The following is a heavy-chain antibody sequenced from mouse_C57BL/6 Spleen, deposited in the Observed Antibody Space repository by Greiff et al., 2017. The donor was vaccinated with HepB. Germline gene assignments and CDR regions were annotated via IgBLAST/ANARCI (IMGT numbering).Heavy chain of an antibody. V-gene: IGHV1-80*01. CDR3: ARMDYYGSSPYFDY. CDR2: IYPGDGDT. Sequence: VQLQQSGAELVKPGASVKISCKASGYAFSSYWMNWVKQRPGKGLEWIGQIYPGDGDTNYNGKFKGKATLTADKSSSTAYMQLSSLTSEDSAVYFCARMDYYGSSPYFDYWGQGTTLTVSS. J-gene: IGHJ2*01. D-gene: IGHD1-1*01. CDR1: GYAFSSYW.